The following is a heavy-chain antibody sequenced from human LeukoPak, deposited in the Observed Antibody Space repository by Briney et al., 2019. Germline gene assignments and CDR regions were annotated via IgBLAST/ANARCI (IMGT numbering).Heavy chain of an antibody. D-gene: IGHD4-17*01. Sequence: SETLSLTCTVSGGSISSGGYYWSWIRQHPGKGLEWIGYIYYGGSTYYNPSLKSRVTISVDTSKNQFSLKLSSVTAADTAVYYCASMTTVTRDLDYWGQGTLVTVSS. V-gene: IGHV4-31*03. J-gene: IGHJ4*02. CDR3: ASMTTVTRDLDY. CDR1: GGSISSGGYY. CDR2: IYYGGST.